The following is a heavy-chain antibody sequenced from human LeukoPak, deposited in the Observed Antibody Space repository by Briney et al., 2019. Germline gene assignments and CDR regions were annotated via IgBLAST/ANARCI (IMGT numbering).Heavy chain of an antibody. J-gene: IGHJ4*02. Sequence: PGGSLRLSCAASGFTFSTCLMSWVRQAPGKGMEWVSTISGSAGSTYYADSVKGRFTISRDNSKNTLFLQMNSMRVEDTAVYYCEKRPYCTGPGCHHIEYWGQGTLVTVSS. V-gene: IGHV3-23*01. CDR3: EKRPYCTGPGCHHIEY. D-gene: IGHD2-8*02. CDR1: GFTFSTCL. CDR2: ISGSAGST.